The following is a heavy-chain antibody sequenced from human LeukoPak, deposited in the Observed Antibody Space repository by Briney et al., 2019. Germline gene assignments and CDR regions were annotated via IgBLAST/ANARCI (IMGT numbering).Heavy chain of an antibody. Sequence: GGSLRLSCAASGFTFSSYAMHWVRQAPGKGLEWVAVISYDGSNKYYADSVKGRFTISRDNFKDTLYVQMNSLRAEDTAVYYCARDHAMTGYSYGRYFDYWGQGTLLAVSS. CDR1: GFTFSSYA. CDR3: ARDHAMTGYSYGRYFDY. D-gene: IGHD5-18*01. J-gene: IGHJ4*02. CDR2: ISYDGSNK. V-gene: IGHV3-30*04.